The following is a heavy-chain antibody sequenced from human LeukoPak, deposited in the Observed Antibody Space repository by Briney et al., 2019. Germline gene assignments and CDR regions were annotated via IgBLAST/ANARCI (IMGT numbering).Heavy chain of an antibody. CDR3: ARDYGGSSPFDY. CDR1: GFAFSNYE. V-gene: IGHV3-48*03. J-gene: IGHJ4*02. Sequence: GGSLRLSCAASGFAFSNYEMHWVRQAPGKGLEWVSYISSSGSDIYYADSVKGRFTISRDNAKNSLYLHMNSLRAEDTAVYYCARDYGGSSPFDYWGQGTLVTVSS. D-gene: IGHD4-23*01. CDR2: ISSSGSDI.